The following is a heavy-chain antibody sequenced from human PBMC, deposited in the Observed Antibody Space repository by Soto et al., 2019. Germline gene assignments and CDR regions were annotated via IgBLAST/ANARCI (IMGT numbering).Heavy chain of an antibody. CDR3: ARRGPGTYFDY. Sequence: EVQLLDSGGGLVQPGGSLRLSCAASGFTFSSYAMNWVRQAPGKGLEWVSVISGSGGSTYYADSVKGRFTISRDNYKNTLYLQMNSLRAEDTAVYYCARRGPGTYFDYWGQGTLVTVSS. V-gene: IGHV3-23*01. CDR2: ISGSGGST. CDR1: GFTFSSYA. J-gene: IGHJ4*02. D-gene: IGHD6-13*01.